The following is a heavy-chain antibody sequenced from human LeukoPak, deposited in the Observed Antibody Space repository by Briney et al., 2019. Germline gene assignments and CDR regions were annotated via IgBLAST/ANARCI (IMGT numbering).Heavy chain of an antibody. CDR2: MYYSGST. J-gene: IGHJ3*02. CDR3: AREVHLHGVAVHYLDI. Sequence: PSETLSLTCTLSGGSISRAGYYWSRIRQHPGKGLEWLGYMYYSGSTYHNPPLQSLVTILVDTAKNQFYLKLSSVTAADTAVYYCAREVHLHGVAVHYLDIWGQGPMVTV. CDR1: GGSISRAGYY. D-gene: IGHD6-19*01. V-gene: IGHV4-31*01.